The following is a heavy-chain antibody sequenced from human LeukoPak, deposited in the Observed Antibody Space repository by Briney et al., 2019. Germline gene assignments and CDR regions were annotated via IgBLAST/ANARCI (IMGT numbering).Heavy chain of an antibody. Sequence: GGSLRLSCEASGFTFSQHGMHWVRQAPGKGLEYVSAISSNGDSTYYAESVKGRFTISRDNSKNTLYLQMGSLRDEDMAVYYCASRTSSSSDWGQGTLVTVSS. D-gene: IGHD6-6*01. J-gene: IGHJ4*02. V-gene: IGHV3-64*02. CDR1: GFTFSQHG. CDR2: ISSNGDST. CDR3: ASRTSSSSD.